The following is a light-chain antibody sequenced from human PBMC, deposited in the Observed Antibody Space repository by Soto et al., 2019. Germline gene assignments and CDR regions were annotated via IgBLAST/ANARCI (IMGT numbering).Light chain of an antibody. J-gene: IGLJ3*02. V-gene: IGLV2-14*01. CDR2: EVS. CDR3: SSYTSSSTNWV. CDR1: SSDVGGYNY. Sequence: QSALTQPASVSGSPGQSITISCTETSSDVGGYNYVSWYQQHPGKAPKLMIYEVSNRPSGVSNRFSGSKSGNTASLTISGLQAEDEADYYCSSYTSSSTNWVFGGGTKLTVL.